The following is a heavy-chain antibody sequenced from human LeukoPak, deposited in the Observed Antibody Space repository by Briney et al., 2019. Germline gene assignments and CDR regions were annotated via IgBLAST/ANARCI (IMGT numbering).Heavy chain of an antibody. V-gene: IGHV3-11*04. D-gene: IGHD3-10*01. J-gene: IGHJ6*03. CDR1: GFTFSDYY. CDR2: ISSSGSNI. CDR3: ARAMDYYYYYYIDV. Sequence: SGGSLRLSCAASGFTFSDYYMSWIRQAPGKGLEWVSNISSSGSNIYYADSVKGRFTISRDNAKNSLYLQMNSLRAEDTAIYYCARAMDYYYYYYIDVWGKGTTVTVSS.